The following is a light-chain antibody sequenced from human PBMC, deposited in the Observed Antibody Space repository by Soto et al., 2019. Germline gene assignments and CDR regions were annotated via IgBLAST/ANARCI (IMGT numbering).Light chain of an antibody. CDR1: TSNVGSNL. Sequence: QSVLAQPPSASGTPGQRVTISCSGSTSNVGSNLASWYQQRPGKAPKLMIYEVRYRPSGVSNRFSGSKSGNTASLTISGLQAEDEAVYYCCSYTRTSNHYFFGSGTKVTV. CDR3: CSYTRTSNHYF. CDR2: EVR. J-gene: IGLJ1*01. V-gene: IGLV2-14*02.